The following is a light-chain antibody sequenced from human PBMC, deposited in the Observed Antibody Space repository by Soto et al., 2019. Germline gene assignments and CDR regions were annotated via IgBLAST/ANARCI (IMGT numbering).Light chain of an antibody. J-gene: IGKJ2*01. CDR3: QQYNGYT. Sequence: EIVMTQSPATLSVSPGERATLSCRASQSISTNLAWYQQKPGQAPRLLIYGAFSRATGIPARFSGSGSGTEFTLTISSLQSEDFAVYYCQQYNGYTFGQGTKLEIK. V-gene: IGKV3D-15*01. CDR2: GAF. CDR1: QSISTN.